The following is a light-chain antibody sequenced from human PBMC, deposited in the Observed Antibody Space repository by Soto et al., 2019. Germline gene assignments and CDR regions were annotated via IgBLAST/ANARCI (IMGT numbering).Light chain of an antibody. CDR1: SSNIGAGYD. CDR3: QSYDSSLWGV. J-gene: IGLJ2*01. V-gene: IGLV1-40*01. CDR2: GNS. Sequence: QSVLTQPPSVSGAPGQRVTISCTGRSSNIGAGYDVHWYQQLPGTAPKLLIYGNSNRPSGVPDRFSGSKSGTSASLAITGLQAEDEADYYCQSYDSSLWGVFGGGTNLTVL.